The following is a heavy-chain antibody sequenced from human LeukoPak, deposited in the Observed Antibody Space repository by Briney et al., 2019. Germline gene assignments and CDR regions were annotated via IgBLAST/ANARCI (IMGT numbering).Heavy chain of an antibody. CDR2: INANSGGT. V-gene: IGHV1-2*02. Sequence: ASVKVSCKASGYTFTGYYMHWVRQAPGQGLEWMGWINANSGGTNYAQKFQGRVTMTTDTSTSTTYMELSRLRSDDTAVSYCADQARGGIAAAAEALFDYWGQGTLVTVSA. CDR1: GYTFTGYY. J-gene: IGHJ4*02. CDR3: ADQARGGIAAAAEALFDY. D-gene: IGHD6-13*01.